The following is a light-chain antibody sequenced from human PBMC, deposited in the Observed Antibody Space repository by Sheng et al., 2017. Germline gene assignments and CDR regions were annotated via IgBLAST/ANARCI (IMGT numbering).Light chain of an antibody. CDR2: DDD. CDR3: QVWDITSYVI. CDR1: NIESKS. J-gene: IGLJ2*01. V-gene: IGLV3-21*02. Sequence: SFVLTQPPSVSVAPGQTATITCGANNIESKSVHWYQQKSGQAPELVVYDDDDRPSGIPERFSGSNSGNTATLTITRVEAGDEAVYYCQVWDITSYVIFGGGTRVTVV.